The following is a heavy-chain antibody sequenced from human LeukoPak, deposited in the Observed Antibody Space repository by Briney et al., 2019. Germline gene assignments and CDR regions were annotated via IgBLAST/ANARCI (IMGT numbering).Heavy chain of an antibody. CDR3: AKHSHDGSAPYYEVQLDY. V-gene: IGHV3-23*01. CDR1: GFTFTSFA. J-gene: IGHJ4*02. D-gene: IGHD3-22*01. CDR2: ISRSGVAT. Sequence: GGSLRLSCAASGFTFTSFAMSWVRQAPGKGLEWVSTISRSGVATYYANSVKGRFTISRDNSKNTVYLQMNSLRAEDTAIYYCAKHSHDGSAPYYEVQLDYWGQGTLVTVTS.